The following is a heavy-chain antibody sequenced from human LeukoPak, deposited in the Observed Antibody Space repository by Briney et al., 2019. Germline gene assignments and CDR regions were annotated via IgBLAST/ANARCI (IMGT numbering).Heavy chain of an antibody. CDR3: ARWPQTIITTLTDAFDI. D-gene: IGHD3-22*01. V-gene: IGHV3-48*04. Sequence: GGSLRLSCAASGFTFSSYAMSWVRQAPGKGLEWVSYISSSSSTIYYTDSVKGRFTISRDNAKNSLYLQMNSLRAEDTAVYYCARWPQTIITTLTDAFDIWGQGTMVTVSS. J-gene: IGHJ3*02. CDR1: GFTFSSYA. CDR2: ISSSSSTI.